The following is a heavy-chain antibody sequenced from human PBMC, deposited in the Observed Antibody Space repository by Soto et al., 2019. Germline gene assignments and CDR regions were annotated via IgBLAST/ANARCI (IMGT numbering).Heavy chain of an antibody. CDR2: IYYSGRT. D-gene: IGHD1-1*01. V-gene: IGHV4-39*01. Sequence: QLQLQESGPGLVKPSETLSLTCTVSGGSISGDYWGWIRQPPGKGLEWIATIYYSGRTFYNPSLESRVTIYVDPYRDQFSLKLTTVTAADTAVYYCARLPRTTTSASGTDFWGQGTLVTVSS. CDR1: GGSISGDY. CDR3: ARLPRTTTSASGTDF. J-gene: IGHJ4*02.